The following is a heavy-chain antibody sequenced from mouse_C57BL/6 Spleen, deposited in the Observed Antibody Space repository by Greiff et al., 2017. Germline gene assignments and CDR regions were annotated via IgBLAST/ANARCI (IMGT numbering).Heavy chain of an antibody. V-gene: IGHV5-9-1*02. J-gene: IGHJ4*01. CDR1: GFTFSSYA. Sequence: EVKRVESEEGLVKPGGSLKLSCAASGFTFSSYAMSWVRQTPEKRLEWVAYISSGGDYIYYADTVKGRFTISRDNARNTLYLQMSSLKSEDTAMYYCTREGYSNPRGAMDYWGQGTSVTVSS. D-gene: IGHD2-5*01. CDR3: TREGYSNPRGAMDY. CDR2: ISSGGDYI.